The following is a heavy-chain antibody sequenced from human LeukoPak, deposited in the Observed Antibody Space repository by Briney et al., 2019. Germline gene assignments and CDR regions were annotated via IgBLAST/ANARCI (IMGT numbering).Heavy chain of an antibody. Sequence: SETLSLTCTVSGYSISSGYYWGWIRQPPGKGLEWIGTMYHSGSTYYNPSLKSRVTTSVDTSKNQFSLKLTSVTAADTAVYYCARVRGYCSSSICYRYYFDYWGQGTLVTVSS. CDR3: ARVRGYCSSSICYRYYFDY. V-gene: IGHV4-38-2*02. CDR1: GYSISSGYY. J-gene: IGHJ4*02. CDR2: MYHSGST. D-gene: IGHD2-2*01.